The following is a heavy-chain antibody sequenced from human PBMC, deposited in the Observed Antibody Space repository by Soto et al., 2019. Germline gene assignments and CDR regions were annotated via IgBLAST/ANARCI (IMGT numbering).Heavy chain of an antibody. CDR1: GGSISSSSYY. V-gene: IGHV4-39*01. J-gene: IGHJ6*01. CDR3: ARLVGYGCNSGLGEKSTQSLGV. D-gene: IGHD7-27*01. CDR2: IYYSGST. Sequence: QLQLQESGPGLVKPSETLSLTCTVSGGSISSSSYYWGWIRQPPGKGLEWIGSIYYSGSTYYNPSLKSRVTISVDTAKNPFSLKVSSVTAGGTAVYFCARLVGYGCNSGLGEKSTQSLGVWGQGTT.